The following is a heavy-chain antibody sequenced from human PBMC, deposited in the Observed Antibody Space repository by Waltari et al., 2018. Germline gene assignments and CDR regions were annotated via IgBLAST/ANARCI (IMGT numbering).Heavy chain of an antibody. D-gene: IGHD2-21*01. Sequence: QVQLVQSGAEVKKPGASVKISCKTSEYTFTSSYIHWVRQAPGQGLEWMGIINTRGGRKIEEKKVQGRGTMTRETATSTVYMELSSLRSEDTAVYYCALDTGALWMDVWGQGTTVTVSS. CDR1: EYTFTSSY. CDR2: INTRGGRK. V-gene: IGHV1-46*01. J-gene: IGHJ6*02. CDR3: ALDTGALWMDV.